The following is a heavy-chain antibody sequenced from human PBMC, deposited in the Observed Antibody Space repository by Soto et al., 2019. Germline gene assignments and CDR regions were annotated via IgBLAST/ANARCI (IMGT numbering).Heavy chain of an antibody. V-gene: IGHV3-7*05. CDR2: IKQDGSEK. D-gene: IGHD3-22*01. CDR1: GFTFSSFW. J-gene: IGHJ4*02. Sequence: EVQLVESGGGLVQPGGSLRLSCAASGFTFSSFWMYWVRQAPGRGLEWVATIKQDGSEKYHVDSVKGRFTISRDNAKISLYLQKSSLGADDTAVYYCARGYFFDSSRYYADYWGQGTLVTVSS. CDR3: ARGYFFDSSRYYADY.